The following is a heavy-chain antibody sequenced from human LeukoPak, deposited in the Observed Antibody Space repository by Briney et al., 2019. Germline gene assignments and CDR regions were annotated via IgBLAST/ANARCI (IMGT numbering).Heavy chain of an antibody. Sequence: PSETLSLTCTVSGGSISSSSYYWGWIRQPPGKGLEWIGSIYYSGSTYYNPSLKSRVTISVDTSKNQFSLKLSSVTAADTAVYYCARHPHRGIMGFFDYWGQGTLVTVSS. CDR2: IYYSGST. J-gene: IGHJ4*02. CDR1: GGSISSSSYY. V-gene: IGHV4-39*01. CDR3: ARHPHRGIMGFFDY. D-gene: IGHD1-26*01.